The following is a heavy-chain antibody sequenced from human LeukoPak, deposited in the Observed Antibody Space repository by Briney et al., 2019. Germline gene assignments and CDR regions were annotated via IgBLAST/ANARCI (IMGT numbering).Heavy chain of an antibody. D-gene: IGHD5-18*01. CDR1: GFTFSSYA. CDR2: ISGSGGST. V-gene: IGHV3-23*01. CDR3: AKDGTAMVSYYFDY. Sequence: GGSLRLSCAASGFTFSSYAMSWVRQAPGKGLEWVSAISGSGGSTYYADSVKGRITISRDNSKNTLYLQMNSLRAEDTAVYYCAKDGTAMVSYYFDYWGQGTLVTVSS. J-gene: IGHJ4*02.